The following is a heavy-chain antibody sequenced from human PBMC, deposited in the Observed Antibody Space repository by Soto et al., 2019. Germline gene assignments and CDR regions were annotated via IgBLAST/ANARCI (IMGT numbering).Heavy chain of an antibody. V-gene: IGHV3-33*01. CDR1: GFTFSSYG. Sequence: GGSLRLSCAASGFTFSSYGMHWVRQAPGKGLEWVAVIWYDGSNKYYADSVKGRFTISRDNSKNTLYLQMNSLRAEDTAVYYCAXVSGDGGNTSPYYGTDVWGQGTTVTVSS. J-gene: IGHJ6*02. CDR3: AXVSGDGGNTSPYYGTDV. D-gene: IGHD2-15*01. CDR2: IWYDGSNK.